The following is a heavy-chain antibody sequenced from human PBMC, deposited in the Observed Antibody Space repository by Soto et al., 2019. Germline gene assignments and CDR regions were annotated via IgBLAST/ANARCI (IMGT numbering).Heavy chain of an antibody. V-gene: IGHV3-30*18. CDR1: GFTFSSYG. CDR3: AKSHAGAVAGTGVDY. Sequence: GGSLRLSCAASGFTFSSYGMHWVRQAPGKGLEWVAVISYDGSNKYYADSVKGRFTISRDNSKNTLYLQMNSLRAEDTAVYYCAKSHAGAVAGTGVDYWGQGTLVTVSS. CDR2: ISYDGSNK. D-gene: IGHD6-19*01. J-gene: IGHJ4*02.